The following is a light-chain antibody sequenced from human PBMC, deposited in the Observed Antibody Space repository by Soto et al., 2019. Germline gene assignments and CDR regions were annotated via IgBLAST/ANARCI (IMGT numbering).Light chain of an antibody. CDR1: QRVSSN. Sequence: EIVMTQSPATLSVSPGERATLSCRASQRVSSNLAWYQQKPGQAPRLLIYGASSRATGIPDRFSGSGSGTDFTLTISRLEPEDFAVYYCQQYGSSPITFGQGTRLAI. CDR3: QQYGSSPIT. CDR2: GAS. J-gene: IGKJ5*01. V-gene: IGKV3-20*01.